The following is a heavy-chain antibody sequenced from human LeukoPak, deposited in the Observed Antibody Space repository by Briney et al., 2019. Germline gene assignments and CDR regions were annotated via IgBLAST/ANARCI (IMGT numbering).Heavy chain of an antibody. Sequence: GSLRLSCQASGSTFNAHAMNWVRQAPGKGREWVSVISGDVLDTNYANPVKGRFTTSRDNSKNAVFLQMDSLRVEDTAMYYCAKDGYYSSANHFARLHFDLWGRGTLVTVSS. J-gene: IGHJ2*01. CDR3: AKDGYYSSANHFARLHFDL. D-gene: IGHD3-10*01. CDR1: GSTFNAHA. CDR2: ISGDVLDT. V-gene: IGHV3-23*01.